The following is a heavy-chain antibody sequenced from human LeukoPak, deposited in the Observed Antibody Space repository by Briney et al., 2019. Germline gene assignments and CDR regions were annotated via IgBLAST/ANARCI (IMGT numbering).Heavy chain of an antibody. Sequence: GESLKISCKTSGYTFTNYWIGWVRQMPGKGLEWMGIIYPDDSDTRYSPSFQRQVTISADKSISTAYLQWSSLKASDTAMYYCARSKEQQLVLDYWGQGTLVTVSS. CDR1: GYTFTNYW. CDR2: IYPDDSDT. V-gene: IGHV5-51*01. CDR3: ARSKEQQLVLDY. D-gene: IGHD6-13*01. J-gene: IGHJ4*02.